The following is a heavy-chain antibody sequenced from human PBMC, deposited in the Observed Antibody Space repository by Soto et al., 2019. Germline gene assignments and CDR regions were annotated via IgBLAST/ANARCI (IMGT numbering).Heavy chain of an antibody. CDR2: ISSYNGDT. J-gene: IGHJ4*02. CDR3: ARDLPPQDY. Sequence: ASVKVSCKASGYTFTRSGISWVRQAPGQGPEWMGWISSYNGDTNYAQKLQGRVTMTTDTSTSTAYMELRSLRSDDTAVYYCARDLPPQDYWGQGTLVTVSS. V-gene: IGHV1-18*01. CDR1: GYTFTRSG.